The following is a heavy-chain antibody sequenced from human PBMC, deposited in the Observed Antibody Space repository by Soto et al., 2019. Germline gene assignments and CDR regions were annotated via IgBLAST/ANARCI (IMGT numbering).Heavy chain of an antibody. Sequence: VQLVGSGGGVVQPGRSLRLSCAASGFTFSSYAMHWVRQAPGKGLEWVAVISYDGSNKYYADSVKGRFTISRDNSKNTLYLQMNSLRAEDTAVYYCASLGNTYYYGSGSFRNWFDPWGQGTLVTVSS. CDR1: GFTFSSYA. D-gene: IGHD3-10*01. J-gene: IGHJ5*02. CDR2: ISYDGSNK. V-gene: IGHV3-30-3*01. CDR3: ASLGNTYYYGSGSFRNWFDP.